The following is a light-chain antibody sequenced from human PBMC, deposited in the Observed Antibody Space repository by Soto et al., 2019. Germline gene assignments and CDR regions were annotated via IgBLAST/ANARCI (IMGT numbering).Light chain of an antibody. Sequence: DIPMTQSPSSLSAPVGDRVTITCRASQGISSRLAWYQQKPEKEPKSLIYAASSLQSGVPSRFSVSGSGTDFILTIRTPQPEDFTTYYCQEYNSYPTAFGGGTKVEIK. V-gene: IGKV1D-16*01. CDR2: AAS. J-gene: IGKJ4*02. CDR1: QGISSR. CDR3: QEYNSYPTA.